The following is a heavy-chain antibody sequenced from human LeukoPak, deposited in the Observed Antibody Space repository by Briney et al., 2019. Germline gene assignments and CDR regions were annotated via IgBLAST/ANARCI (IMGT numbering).Heavy chain of an antibody. V-gene: IGHV4-59*01. CDR1: GGSISSYY. Sequence: SETLSFTCTVSGGSISSYYWSWIRQPPGKGLEWIGYIYYSGSTNYNPSLKSRVTISVDTSKNQFSLKLSSVTAADTAVYYCARGDYEGNMSWGQGTLVTVSS. CDR3: ARGDYEGNMS. CDR2: IYYSGST. J-gene: IGHJ4*02. D-gene: IGHD4-17*01.